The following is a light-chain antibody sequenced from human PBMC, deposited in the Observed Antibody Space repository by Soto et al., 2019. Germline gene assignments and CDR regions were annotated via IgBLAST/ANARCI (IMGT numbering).Light chain of an antibody. CDR2: DES. V-gene: IGKV3-11*01. CDR1: QSVSSN. CDR3: QQRSNWPIT. J-gene: IGKJ5*01. Sequence: EIVMTQSPATLSVSPGERATLSCRASQSVSSNLAWYQQKPGQAPRLIIYDESNRATGIPDRFSGSGSGTDLTLTISRLEPEDFAVYYCQQRSNWPITCGQGTRLEIK.